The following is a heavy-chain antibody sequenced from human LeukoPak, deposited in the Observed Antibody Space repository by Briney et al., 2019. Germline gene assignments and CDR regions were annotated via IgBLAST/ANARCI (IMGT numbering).Heavy chain of an antibody. V-gene: IGHV4-59*01. CDR3: ARDAVGATDY. J-gene: IGHJ4*02. Sequence: PSETLSLTCTVSGGSISSYYWSWIRQPPGKGLEWIGYIYYSGSTNYNPSLKSRVTISVDTSKNQFSLKLSSVIAADTAVYYCARDAVGATDYWGQGTLVTVSS. CDR1: GGSISSYY. CDR2: IYYSGST. D-gene: IGHD1-26*01.